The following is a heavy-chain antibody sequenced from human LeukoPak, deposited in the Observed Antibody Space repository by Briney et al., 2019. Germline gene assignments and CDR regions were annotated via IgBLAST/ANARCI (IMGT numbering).Heavy chain of an antibody. J-gene: IGHJ6*02. Sequence: ASVKVSCKASGYTFTSYAMHWVRQAPGQRLEWMGWINAGSGNTKYSQKFQGRVTITRDTSASTAYMELSSLRSEDTAVYYCARSTIFGVPDYYYGMDVWGQGTTVTVSS. D-gene: IGHD3-3*01. CDR1: GYTFTSYA. CDR3: ARSTIFGVPDYYYGMDV. V-gene: IGHV1-3*01. CDR2: INAGSGNT.